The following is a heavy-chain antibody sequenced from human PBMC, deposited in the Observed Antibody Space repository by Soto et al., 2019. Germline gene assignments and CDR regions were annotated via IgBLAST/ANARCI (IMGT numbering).Heavy chain of an antibody. Sequence: QVQLQESGPRLVRPSETLSLTCTVSGVSIDNFFWSWIRQSPGKGLEWIGYVSRGGTAAYMSEGETTHYNPPLESRATISLDLPKNQFSLKLTSVTAADTAVYYCARDRGGITVASKPLGERFDPWGQGTLVTVSS. CDR3: ARDRGGITVASKPLGERFDP. V-gene: IGHV4-59*01. CDR1: GVSIDNFF. D-gene: IGHD5-12*01. J-gene: IGHJ5*02. CDR2: VSRGGTAAYMSEGETT.